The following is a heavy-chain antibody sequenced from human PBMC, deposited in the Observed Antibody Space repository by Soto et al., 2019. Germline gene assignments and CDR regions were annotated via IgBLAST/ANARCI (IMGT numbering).Heavy chain of an antibody. Sequence: SGPALVNPKQTLTLTCTFSGFSLSTRGVGVGWIRQPPGKALEWLALIYWDDDKRYSPSLKNRVSITKDTSKNQVVLTMTNMDPVDTATYYCAXPEYFCSADSCHPPFSFWGQGTLVTVSS. CDR1: GFSLSTRGVG. CDR3: AXPEYFCSADSCHPPFSF. CDR2: IYWDDDK. J-gene: IGHJ4*02. V-gene: IGHV2-5*02. D-gene: IGHD2-15*01.